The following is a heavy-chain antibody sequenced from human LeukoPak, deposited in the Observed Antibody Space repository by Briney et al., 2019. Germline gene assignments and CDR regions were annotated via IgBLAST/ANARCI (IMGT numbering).Heavy chain of an antibody. V-gene: IGHV4-61*01. Sequence: PSETLSLTCTVSGGSVSSGNYYRSWIRQPPGKGLEWIGNIYYRGRSNYNPSLKSRVTISVDTSKNQFSLKLSSVTAADTAVYYCARDTGSDPNRVVQFDHWGLGTLVTVSS. D-gene: IGHD3-3*01. CDR1: GGSVSSGNYY. J-gene: IGHJ4*02. CDR3: ARDTGSDPNRVVQFDH. CDR2: IYYRGRS.